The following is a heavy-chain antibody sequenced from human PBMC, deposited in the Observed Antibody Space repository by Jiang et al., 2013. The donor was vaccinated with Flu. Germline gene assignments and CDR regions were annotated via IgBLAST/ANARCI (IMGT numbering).Heavy chain of an antibody. CDR2: ISYLGAT. V-gene: IGHV4-61*08. CDR1: GGSVRSGGYY. CDR3: ARDQRSGGSYPYNWFDP. J-gene: IGHJ5*02. D-gene: IGHD2-15*01. Sequence: GSGLVKPSETLSLTCTVSGGSVRSGGYYWSWIRQPPGKGLEWMGYISYLGATNYNPSLNRRVTISVDTSKDQFSLKLSSVTAADTAVYFCARDQRSGGSYPYNWFDPWGQGTLVTVSS.